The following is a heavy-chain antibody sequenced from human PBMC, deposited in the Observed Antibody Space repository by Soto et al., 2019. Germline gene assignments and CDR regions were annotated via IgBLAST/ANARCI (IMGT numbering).Heavy chain of an antibody. CDR3: ARDWAPAHFDY. J-gene: IGHJ4*02. V-gene: IGHV3-33*01. CDR1: GFTFSSYG. CDR2: IWYDGSNK. Sequence: PGGSLRLSCAASGFTFSSYGMHWVRQAPGKGLEWVAVIWYDGSNKYYADSVKGRFTISRDNSKNTLYLQMNSLRAEDTAVYYCARDWAPAHFDYWGQGTLVTVSS. D-gene: IGHD2-2*01.